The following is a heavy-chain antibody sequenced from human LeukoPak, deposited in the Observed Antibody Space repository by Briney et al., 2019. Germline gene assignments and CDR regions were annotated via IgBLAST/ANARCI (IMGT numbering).Heavy chain of an antibody. CDR2: ISRRSRHV. D-gene: IGHD3-10*01. Sequence: GGSLRLSCAASGFTFDDYGMSWVRQAPGKGLEWVSSISRRSRHVYYAGSVKGRFTISRDDARNSLYLQMNSLRAEDMAVYFCVRDLLGSGSTTAYLYHWGQGTLVTVSS. CDR1: GFTFDDYG. J-gene: IGHJ1*01. V-gene: IGHV3-21*01. CDR3: VRDLLGSGSTTAYLYH.